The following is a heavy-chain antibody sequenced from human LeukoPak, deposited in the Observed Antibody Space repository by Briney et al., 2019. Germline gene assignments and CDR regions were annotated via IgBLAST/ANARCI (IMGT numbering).Heavy chain of an antibody. Sequence: ASVKVSCKASGYTFTRYGINWVRQAPGQGLEWMGWISAYNGNTNYAQKLQGRVTMTTDTSTCTAYMELRSLRSDDTAVYYCARVMTAQQTLPNDYWGQGTLVTVSS. CDR1: GYTFTRYG. J-gene: IGHJ4*02. CDR3: ARVMTAQQTLPNDY. V-gene: IGHV1-18*01. D-gene: IGHD2-21*02. CDR2: ISAYNGNT.